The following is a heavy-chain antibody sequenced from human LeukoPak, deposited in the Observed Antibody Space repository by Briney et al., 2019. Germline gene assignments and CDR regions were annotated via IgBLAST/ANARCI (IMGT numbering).Heavy chain of an antibody. V-gene: IGHV1-2*02. D-gene: IGHD2-15*01. Sequence: ASVKVSCMASGYTFTGYYMHWVRQAPGQGLEWMGWINPNSGVTKFAQRFQGRVTMTRDTSTSTAYLDLSSLRSDDTAVYYCATAVLYGGSDFDYCGQGTLVTVSS. CDR3: ATAVLYGGSDFDY. J-gene: IGHJ4*02. CDR1: GYTFTGYY. CDR2: INPNSGVT.